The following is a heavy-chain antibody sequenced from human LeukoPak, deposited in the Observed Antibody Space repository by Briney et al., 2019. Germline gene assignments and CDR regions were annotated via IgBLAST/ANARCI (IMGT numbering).Heavy chain of an antibody. Sequence: GGSLRLSCAASAFTFSNYAMSWVRQAPGKGLEWVSAISGSGASTYYADSVKGRFTISRDNSKNTLYLRMNSLRAEDTGVYYCAKFRLGYCSSSTCLVFDYWGQGTLVTVSS. CDR3: AKFRLGYCSSSTCLVFDY. D-gene: IGHD2-2*01. J-gene: IGHJ4*02. CDR2: ISGSGAST. V-gene: IGHV3-23*01. CDR1: AFTFSNYA.